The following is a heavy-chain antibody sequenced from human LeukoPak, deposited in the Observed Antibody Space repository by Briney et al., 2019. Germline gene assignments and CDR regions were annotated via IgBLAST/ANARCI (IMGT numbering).Heavy chain of an antibody. Sequence: GGSLRLSCAASRFTFSSYSMNWVRQAPGKGLEWVSPISSSSSYIYYADSVKGRFTISRDNAKKSLYLQMNSLRAEDTAVYYCARDVRDSSGYWDAFDIWGQGTMVTVSS. V-gene: IGHV3-21*01. CDR3: ARDVRDSSGYWDAFDI. D-gene: IGHD3-22*01. CDR1: RFTFSSYS. J-gene: IGHJ3*02. CDR2: ISSSSSYI.